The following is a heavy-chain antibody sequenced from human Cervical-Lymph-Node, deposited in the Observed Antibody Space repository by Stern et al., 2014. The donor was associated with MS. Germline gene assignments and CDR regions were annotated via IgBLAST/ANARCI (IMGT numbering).Heavy chain of an antibody. Sequence: VQLVQSGAEVKKPGSSVKVSCKASGGTFGSYAVSWVRQAPGQGLDWMGGITARFGTTVYAQKFQGRLTITADVTTSTAYMELSSLRYEDTAVYYCARRATQGVSWFDPWGQGTLVTVSS. CDR3: ARRATQGVSWFDP. V-gene: IGHV1-69*01. CDR2: ITARFGTT. CDR1: GGTFGSYA. D-gene: IGHD3-10*01. J-gene: IGHJ5*02.